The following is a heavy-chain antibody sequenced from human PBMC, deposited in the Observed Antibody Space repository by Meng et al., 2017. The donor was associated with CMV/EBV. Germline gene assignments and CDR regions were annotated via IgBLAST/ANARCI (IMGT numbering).Heavy chain of an antibody. CDR1: GGSFSGYY. Sequence: QGQLQQWGAGLFKPSATLSLTCAAYGGSFSGYYWSWIRQPPGKGLEWIGEINHSGSTNYNPSLKSRVTISVDTSKNQFSLKLSSVTAADTAVYYCARGGNWFDPWGQGTLVTVSS. CDR2: INHSGST. CDR3: ARGGNWFDP. V-gene: IGHV4-34*01. J-gene: IGHJ5*02.